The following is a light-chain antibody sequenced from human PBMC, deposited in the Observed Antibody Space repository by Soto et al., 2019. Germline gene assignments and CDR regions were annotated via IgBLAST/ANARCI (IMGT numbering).Light chain of an antibody. CDR2: EVS. CDR1: SSDVGGYNY. CDR3: SSYAGSNVV. Sequence: QSALTQPPSASGSPGQSVTISCTGTSSDVGGYNYVSWYQQHPGKAPKHMIYEVSKRPSGVPDRFSGSKSGNTASLTVSGLQAEDAADYYCSSYAGSNVVFGGGTQLTV. J-gene: IGLJ2*01. V-gene: IGLV2-8*01.